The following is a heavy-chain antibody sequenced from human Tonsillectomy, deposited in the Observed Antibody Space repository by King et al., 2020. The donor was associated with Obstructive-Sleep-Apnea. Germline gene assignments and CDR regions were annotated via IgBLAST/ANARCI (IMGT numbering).Heavy chain of an antibody. J-gene: IGHJ4*01. CDR3: VKVSEYSGSRDY. CDR2: ISSDGGRT. Sequence: VQLVESGGGLVQPGESLRLSCSASGFSFLSYAMHWVRQAPGKGLEYVSSISSDGGRTDYADSVKGRFTISRDNSKNSLYLQMSSLRPEDTAVYYCVKVSEYSGSRDYWGKGTLVTVSS. D-gene: IGHD6-13*01. V-gene: IGHV3-64D*08. CDR1: GFSFLSYA.